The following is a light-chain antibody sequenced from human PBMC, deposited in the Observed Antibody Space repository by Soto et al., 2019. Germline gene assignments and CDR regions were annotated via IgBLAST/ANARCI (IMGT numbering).Light chain of an antibody. CDR1: QSVGIN. CDR3: QHYNTWPWT. V-gene: IGKV3-15*01. CDR2: GAS. J-gene: IGKJ1*01. Sequence: EIVLTHSPGTLSLSPGERATLSCRASQSVGINVAWYQQKPGQAPRLLIYGASTRATGSPDRFSASGSATEFTLTISSLLSEDFAVYYCQHYNTWPWTFGQGTKVDI.